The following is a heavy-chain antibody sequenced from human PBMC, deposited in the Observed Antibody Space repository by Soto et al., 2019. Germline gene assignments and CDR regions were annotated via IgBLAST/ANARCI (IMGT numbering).Heavy chain of an antibody. J-gene: IGHJ4*02. V-gene: IGHV3-74*01. CDR1: GFTFSSYW. D-gene: IGHD5-18*01. CDR3: ARDGGYSYGLDFDY. CDR2: INFDGSDT. Sequence: GGSLRLSCAASGFTFSSYWMHWVRQAPGEGLVWVSRINFDGSDTNYADSVKGRFTISRDNAKNTLYLQMNSLRAEDTAVYYCARDGGYSYGLDFDYWGQGTLVTVSS.